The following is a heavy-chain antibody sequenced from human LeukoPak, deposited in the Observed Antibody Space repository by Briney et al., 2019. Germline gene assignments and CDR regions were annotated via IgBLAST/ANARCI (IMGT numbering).Heavy chain of an antibody. D-gene: IGHD2-21*01. Sequence: ASETLSLTCTVSGGSISSYYWSWIRQPAGKGLEWIGRIYTSGSTNYNPSLKSRVTMSVDTSKNQFSLKLSSVTAADTAVYYCARVNSLLLGGGYFNNWFDPWGQGTLVTVSS. CDR2: IYTSGST. CDR3: ARVNSLLLGGGYFNNWFDP. CDR1: GGSISSYY. J-gene: IGHJ5*02. V-gene: IGHV4-4*07.